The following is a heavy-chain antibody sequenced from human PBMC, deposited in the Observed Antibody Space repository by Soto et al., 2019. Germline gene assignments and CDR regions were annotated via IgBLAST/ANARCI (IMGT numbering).Heavy chain of an antibody. CDR1: GYTFTSYA. V-gene: IGHV1-24*01. CDR3: TTARDGYNSRRQDYYYYGMDV. CDR2: VDAGDGDT. D-gene: IGHD5-12*01. J-gene: IGHJ6*02. Sequence: ASVKVSCKASGYTFTSYAMHWVRQAPGQRLEWMGGVDAGDGDTIYSQKFQGRVTMTEDTSTDTAYMELSSLRSEDTAVYYCTTARDGYNSRRQDYYYYGMDVWGQGTTVTVSS.